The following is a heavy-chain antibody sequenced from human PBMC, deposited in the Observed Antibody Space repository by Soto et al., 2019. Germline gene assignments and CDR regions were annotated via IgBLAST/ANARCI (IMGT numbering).Heavy chain of an antibody. J-gene: IGHJ4*02. D-gene: IGHD3-10*01. CDR1: GFTFSSYA. CDR2: ISGSGGST. CDR3: ARSTADEEYYFDY. Sequence: GGSLRLSCAASGFTFSSYAMSWVRQAPGKGLEWVSAISGSGGSTYYADSVKGRFTISRDNSKNTLYLQMNSLRAEDTAVYYCARSTADEEYYFDYWCQGTLVTVSS. V-gene: IGHV3-23*01.